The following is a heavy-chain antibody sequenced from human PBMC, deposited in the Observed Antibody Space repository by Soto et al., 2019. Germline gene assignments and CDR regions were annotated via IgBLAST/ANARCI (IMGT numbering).Heavy chain of an antibody. CDR2: INAGNGNT. D-gene: IGHD5-12*01. J-gene: IGHJ4*02. CDR3: ARALGERWLQLPGGFDF. Sequence: ASVKVSCKASGYTFTSYAMHWVRQAPGQRLEWMGWINAGNGNTKYSQKFQGRVTITRDTSASTAYMELSSLRSEDTAVYYCARALGERWLQLPGGFDFWGQGTLVTVS. CDR1: GYTFTSYA. V-gene: IGHV1-3*01.